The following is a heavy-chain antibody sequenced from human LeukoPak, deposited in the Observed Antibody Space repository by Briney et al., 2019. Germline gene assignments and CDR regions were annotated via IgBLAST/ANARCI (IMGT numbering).Heavy chain of an antibody. D-gene: IGHD5-18*01. CDR1: GFTFSSHW. CDR2: INSDGSSI. Sequence: GGSLRLSCAASGFTFSSHWMHRVRQAPGKGLVWVSRINSDGSSISYADSVKGRFTISRDNAKNTLYLQMNSLRAEDTAVYYCARDLQLWTTRDTRGGARVGYWGQGTLVTVSS. CDR3: ARDLQLWTTRDTRGGARVGY. V-gene: IGHV3-74*01. J-gene: IGHJ4*02.